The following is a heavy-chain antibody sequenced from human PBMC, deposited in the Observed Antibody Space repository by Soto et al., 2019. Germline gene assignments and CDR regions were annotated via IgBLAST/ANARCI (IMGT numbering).Heavy chain of an antibody. CDR3: AGEKVGNTGIEF. J-gene: IGHJ4*02. Sequence: QAQLVQSGAEVKKPGASVKVSCKASGYTFTGYDINWVRQATGQGLEWMGWMNPNSGNTGYAQNFQGRVTMIRENSITTAYMELTSLRVDDSAVYYCAGEKVGNTGIEFWGQGTLVTVSS. V-gene: IGHV1-8*01. CDR2: MNPNSGNT. D-gene: IGHD3-10*01. CDR1: GYTFTGYD.